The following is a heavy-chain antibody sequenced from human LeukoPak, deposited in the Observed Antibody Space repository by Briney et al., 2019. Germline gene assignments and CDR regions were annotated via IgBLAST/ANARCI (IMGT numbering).Heavy chain of an antibody. J-gene: IGHJ4*02. V-gene: IGHV3-43*02. Sequence: GGSLRLSCAASGFTFDDYAMHWVRQAPGKGLECVSLISGDGGIAYYADSVKGRFTISRDNAKNSLYLQMNSLRAEDTAVYYCARVHPYSSSWIDYWGQGTLVTVSS. CDR3: ARVHPYSSSWIDY. D-gene: IGHD6-13*01. CDR1: GFTFDDYA. CDR2: ISGDGGIA.